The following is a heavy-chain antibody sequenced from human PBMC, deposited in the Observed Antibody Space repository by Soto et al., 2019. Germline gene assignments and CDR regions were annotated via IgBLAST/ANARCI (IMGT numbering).Heavy chain of an antibody. V-gene: IGHV3-23*01. CDR2: SRGSGGST. CDR3: AKEGGYRSGWTGIDI. D-gene: IGHD6-19*01. Sequence: KGLEWVSASRGSGGSTYYADSVKGRFTISRDNSKNPLYLQMNSLRAEDTAVYYCAKEGGYRSGWTGIDIWRHGTTVTV. J-gene: IGHJ3*02.